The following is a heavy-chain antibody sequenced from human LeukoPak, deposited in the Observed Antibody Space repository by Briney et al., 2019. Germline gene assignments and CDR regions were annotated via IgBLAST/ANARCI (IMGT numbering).Heavy chain of an antibody. CDR1: GFTVSSSY. CDR2: IYSGGST. CDR3: AKDRWLQSPEMPLDY. J-gene: IGHJ4*02. V-gene: IGHV3-53*01. Sequence: GGSLRLSCAASGFTVSSSYMSWVRQAPGKGLEWVSLIYSGGSTYYADSVKGRFTISRDNSKNTLYLQMNSLRVEDTALYYCAKDRWLQSPEMPLDYWGQGTLVTVSS. D-gene: IGHD5-24*01.